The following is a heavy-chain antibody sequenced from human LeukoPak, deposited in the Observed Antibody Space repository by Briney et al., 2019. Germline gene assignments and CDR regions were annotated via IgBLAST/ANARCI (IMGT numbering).Heavy chain of an antibody. Sequence: SVKVSCKASGGTFSSCTISWVRQAPGQGLEWMGRIIPILGIANYAQKFQGRVTITADKSTSTAYMELSSLRSEDTAVYYCARETRYSGSYEVYWGQGTLVTVSS. CDR1: GGTFSSCT. V-gene: IGHV1-69*04. CDR2: IIPILGIA. J-gene: IGHJ4*02. CDR3: ARETRYSGSYEVY. D-gene: IGHD1-26*01.